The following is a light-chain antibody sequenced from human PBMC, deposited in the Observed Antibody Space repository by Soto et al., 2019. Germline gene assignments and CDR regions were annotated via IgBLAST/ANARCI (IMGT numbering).Light chain of an antibody. V-gene: IGKV2-28*01. CDR2: LGS. CDR1: QGLLHSNGYNY. CDR3: MQALHTPYT. Sequence: DIVMTQSPLSLPVTPGEPASISCRSSQGLLHSNGYNYLDWYLQKPGQSPQLLIYLGSNRASGVPDRFSGSGSGTDFTLKISRVEAEDVGVYYCMQALHTPYTFGQGTKLEIK. J-gene: IGKJ2*01.